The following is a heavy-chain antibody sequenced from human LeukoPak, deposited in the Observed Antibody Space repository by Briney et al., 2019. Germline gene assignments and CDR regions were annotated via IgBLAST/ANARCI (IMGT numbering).Heavy chain of an antibody. CDR3: ARTAVVVAAYNWFDP. D-gene: IGHD2-15*01. CDR1: GFTFSSYS. V-gene: IGHV4-34*01. Sequence: PGGSLRLSCAASGFTFSSYSMNWVRQAPGKGLEWIGEINHSGSTNYNPSLKSRVTISVDTSKNQFSLKLSSVTAADTAVYYCARTAVVVAAYNWFDPWGQGTLVTVSS. J-gene: IGHJ5*02. CDR2: INHSGST.